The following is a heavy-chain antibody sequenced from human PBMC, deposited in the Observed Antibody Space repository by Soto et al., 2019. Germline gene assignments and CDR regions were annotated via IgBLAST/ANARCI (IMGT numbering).Heavy chain of an antibody. J-gene: IGHJ4*02. CDR2: MNPNSGNT. CDR3: ARGQSGYSSAWSPNDY. CDR1: RYTFTSYE. Sequence: QVQLVQSGAEVKKPGASVKVSCKASRYTFTSYEINWVRQATGQGLEWMGWMNPNSGNTGYAQKFQGRVTMTRNTSISTAYMELSSLRSEDTAVYYCARGQSGYSSAWSPNDYWGQGTLFTVSS. V-gene: IGHV1-8*01. D-gene: IGHD6-19*01.